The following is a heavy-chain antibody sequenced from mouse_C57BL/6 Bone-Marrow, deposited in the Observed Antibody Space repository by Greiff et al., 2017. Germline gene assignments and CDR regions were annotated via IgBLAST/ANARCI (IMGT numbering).Heavy chain of an antibody. J-gene: IGHJ1*03. CDR1: GYTFTSYG. Sequence: QVQLQQSGAELARPGASVKLSCKASGYTFTSYGISWVKQRTGQGLEWIGEIYPRSGNTYYNEKFKGKATLTADKSSSTAYMQLSSLTYEDSAVYYCARWLPDWYFDVWGTGTTVTVSS. CDR3: ARWLPDWYFDV. D-gene: IGHD2-2*01. V-gene: IGHV1-81*01. CDR2: IYPRSGNT.